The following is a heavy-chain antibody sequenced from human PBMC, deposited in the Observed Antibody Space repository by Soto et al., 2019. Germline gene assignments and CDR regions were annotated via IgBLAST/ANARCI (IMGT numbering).Heavy chain of an antibody. CDR1: GYTFTTYE. CDR3: ARVGGQLFGDHGMDV. D-gene: IGHD3-10*01. Sequence: QVQLVQSGAEVKKPGASVKVSCKASGYTFTTYEINWGRQVPGQGLEWMGWMSPSSGNTGYVDQFRGRATMTSNTSMTTAYMELSSLRSQDTAVYYCARVGGQLFGDHGMDVWGQGTTVTVSS. CDR2: MSPSSGNT. J-gene: IGHJ6*02. V-gene: IGHV1-8*01.